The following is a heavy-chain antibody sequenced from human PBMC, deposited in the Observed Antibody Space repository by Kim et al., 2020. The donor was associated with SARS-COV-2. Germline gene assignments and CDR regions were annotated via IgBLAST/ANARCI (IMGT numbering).Heavy chain of an antibody. V-gene: IGHV4-4*02. J-gene: IGHJ5*02. D-gene: IGHD1-26*01. CDR2: IYHSGST. Sequence: SETLSLTCAVSGGSISSSNWWSWVRQPPGKGLEWIGEIYHSGSTNYNPSLKSRVTISVDKSKNQFSLKLSSVTAADTAVYYCARDLRPYDAWEPPNNWFDPWGQGTLVTVSS. CDR1: GGSISSSNW. CDR3: ARDLRPYDAWEPPNNWFDP.